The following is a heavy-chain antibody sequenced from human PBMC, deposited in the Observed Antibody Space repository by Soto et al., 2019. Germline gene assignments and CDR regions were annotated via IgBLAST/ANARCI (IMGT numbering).Heavy chain of an antibody. V-gene: IGHV3-66*01. CDR1: XNY. CDR2: IYSAGST. D-gene: IGHD1-26*01. CDR3: AGNSHKVY. Sequence: XNYMXWXXQAPGKGLEWVSLIYSAGSTYYADSVKGRFTXSXXXXXXXXXXQMTSLRAEDTAVYYCAGNSHKVYWGQGTLVTXXS. J-gene: IGHJ4*02.